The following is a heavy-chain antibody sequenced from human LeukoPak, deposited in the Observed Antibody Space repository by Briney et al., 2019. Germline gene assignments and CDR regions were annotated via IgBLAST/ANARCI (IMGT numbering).Heavy chain of an antibody. D-gene: IGHD3-10*01. CDR3: ARGMSALYGSGSYVFDY. J-gene: IGHJ4*02. V-gene: IGHV4-34*01. Sequence: SETLSLTCAVYGGSLSGYYWSWIRQPPGKGLEWIGEINHSGSTSYNPSLKSRVTISVDTSKNQFSLKLSSVTAADTAVYYCARGMSALYGSGSYVFDYWGQGTLVTVSS. CDR1: GGSLSGYY. CDR2: INHSGST.